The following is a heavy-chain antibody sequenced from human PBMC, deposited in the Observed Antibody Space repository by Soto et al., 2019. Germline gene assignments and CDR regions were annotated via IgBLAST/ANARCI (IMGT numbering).Heavy chain of an antibody. J-gene: IGHJ4*02. Sequence: GGSLRLSCAASGFTFSSYAMSWVRQAPGKGLEWVSAISGSGGSTYYADSVKGRFTISRENSKNTLYLQMNSLRAEDTAVYYCAKERRITMIVVRLWSDYWGQGTLVTVSS. CDR1: GFTFSSYA. V-gene: IGHV3-23*01. D-gene: IGHD3-22*01. CDR3: AKERRITMIVVRLWSDY. CDR2: ISGSGGST.